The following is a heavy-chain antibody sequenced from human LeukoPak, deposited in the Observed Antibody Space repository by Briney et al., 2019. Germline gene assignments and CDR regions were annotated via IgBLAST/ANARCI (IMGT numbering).Heavy chain of an antibody. V-gene: IGHV4-39*07. Sequence: SETLSLTCTVSGGSISSSSYYWGWLRQPPGKGLEWIGSIYYSGSTYYNPSLKSRVTISVDTSKNQFSLKLSSVTAADTAVYYCAREEVVLNYYYGMDVWGQGTTVTVSS. CDR1: GGSISSSSYY. D-gene: IGHD2-15*01. J-gene: IGHJ6*02. CDR2: IYYSGST. CDR3: AREEVVLNYYYGMDV.